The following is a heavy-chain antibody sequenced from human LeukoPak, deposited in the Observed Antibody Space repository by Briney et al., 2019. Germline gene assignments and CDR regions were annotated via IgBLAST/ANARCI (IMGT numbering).Heavy chain of an antibody. CDR1: GGSFSGYY. Sequence: NSSETLSLTCAVYGGSFSGYYWSWIRQPPGKGLEWIGEINHSGSTNYNPSLKSRVTISVDTSKNQFSLKLSSVTAADTAVYYCARVGDGSDAFDIWGQGTMVTVSS. CDR2: INHSGST. CDR3: ARVGDGSDAFDI. V-gene: IGHV4-34*01. J-gene: IGHJ3*02.